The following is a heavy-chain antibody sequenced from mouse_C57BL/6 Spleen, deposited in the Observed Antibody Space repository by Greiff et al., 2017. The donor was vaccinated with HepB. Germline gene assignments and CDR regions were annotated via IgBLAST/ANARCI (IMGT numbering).Heavy chain of an antibody. D-gene: IGHD2-4*01. CDR1: GYAFSSSW. Sequence: QVQLQQSGPELVKPGASVKISCKASGYAFSSSWMNWVKQRPGKGLEWIGRIYPGDGDTNYNGKFKGKATLTADKSSSTAYMQLSSLTSEDSAVYFCARSHYDYDRSFDYWGQGTTLTVSS. J-gene: IGHJ2*01. CDR3: ARSHYDYDRSFDY. V-gene: IGHV1-82*01. CDR2: IYPGDGDT.